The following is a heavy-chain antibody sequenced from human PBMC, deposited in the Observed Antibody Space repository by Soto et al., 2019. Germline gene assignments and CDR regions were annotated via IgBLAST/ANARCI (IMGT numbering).Heavy chain of an antibody. V-gene: IGHV1-18*01. CDR3: ARVTTVTNYYYYYMDV. J-gene: IGHJ6*03. Sequence: ASVKVSCKASGYTFTSYGISWVRQATGQGLEWMGWISAYNGNTNYAQKLQGRVTMTTDTSTSTAYMELRSLRSDDTAVYYCARVTTVTNYYYYYMDVWGKGTTVTVSS. CDR2: ISAYNGNT. D-gene: IGHD4-17*01. CDR1: GYTFTSYG.